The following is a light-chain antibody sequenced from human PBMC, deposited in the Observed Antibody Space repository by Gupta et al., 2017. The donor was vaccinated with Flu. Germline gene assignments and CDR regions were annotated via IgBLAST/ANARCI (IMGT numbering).Light chain of an antibody. V-gene: IGLV1-51*01. Sequence: AAPGQKVTVSCSGSNSNIGNNYVSWYQQLPGTAPKLLIYDDNKRPSGIPDRFSGSRSGTSAALGITGLQTGDEADYYCATWYGSRSVWVFGGGSKLTVL. J-gene: IGLJ3*02. CDR3: ATWYGSRSVWV. CDR2: DDN. CDR1: NSNIGNNY.